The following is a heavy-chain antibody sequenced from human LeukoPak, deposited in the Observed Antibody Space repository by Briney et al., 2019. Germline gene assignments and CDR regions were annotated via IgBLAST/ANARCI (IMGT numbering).Heavy chain of an antibody. CDR2: INWNGGST. J-gene: IGHJ6*03. CDR3: ARGAPYYYHMDV. CDR1: GFTFGDYG. Sequence: GGPLRLSCAASGFTFGDYGMCGVRRAPAKGVEWVSGINWNGGSTGYADSVKGRFTISRDNAKNSLYLQMNSLRAEDTALYYCARGAPYYYHMDVWGKGTTVTVSS. V-gene: IGHV3-20*04.